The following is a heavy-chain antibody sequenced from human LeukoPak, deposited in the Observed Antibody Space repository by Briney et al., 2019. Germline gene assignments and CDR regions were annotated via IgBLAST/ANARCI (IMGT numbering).Heavy chain of an antibody. V-gene: IGHV4-30-4*01. CDR2: IYYSGST. Sequence: SQTLSLTCTVSGGSISSGGYYWSWIRQPPGKGLEWIGYIYYSGSTYYNPSLKSRVTISVDTSKNQFSLKLSSVTAADTAVYYCAREQHYGSFFDPWGQGTLVTVSS. CDR1: GGSISSGGYY. CDR3: AREQHYGSFFDP. J-gene: IGHJ5*02. D-gene: IGHD4-17*01.